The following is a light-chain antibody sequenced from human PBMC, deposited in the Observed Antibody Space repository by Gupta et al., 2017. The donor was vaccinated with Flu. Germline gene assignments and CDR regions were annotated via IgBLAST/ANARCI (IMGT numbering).Light chain of an antibody. Sequence: DIVMTPSPDSLAVSLGERATINCKSSQGVLWSSNNKNYLAWYQQKRGQPPRLLIYWASTRESGVPDRFSGSGSGTDFTLTIDNLQAEDVAVYYCQQYHSSWTFGQGTKVEIK. CDR2: WAS. CDR1: QGVLWSSNNKNY. V-gene: IGKV4-1*01. CDR3: QQYHSSWT. J-gene: IGKJ1*01.